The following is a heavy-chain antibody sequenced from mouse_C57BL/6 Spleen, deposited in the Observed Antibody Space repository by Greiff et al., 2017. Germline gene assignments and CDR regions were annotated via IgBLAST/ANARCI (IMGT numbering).Heavy chain of an antibody. CDR3: ARAPDGYYFDY. Sequence: DVKLVESEGGLVQPGRSMKLSCTASGFTFSDYYMAWVRQVPEKGLEWVANINYDGSSTYYLDSLKSRFIISRDNAKNILYLQMSSLKSEDTATYYCARAPDGYYFDYWGQGTTLTVSS. J-gene: IGHJ2*01. V-gene: IGHV5-16*01. D-gene: IGHD2-3*01. CDR1: GFTFSDYY. CDR2: INYDGSST.